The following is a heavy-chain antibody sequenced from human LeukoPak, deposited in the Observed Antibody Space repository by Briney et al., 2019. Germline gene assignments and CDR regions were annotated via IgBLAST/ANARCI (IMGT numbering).Heavy chain of an antibody. D-gene: IGHD6-19*01. V-gene: IGHV4-59*01. CDR3: ARGGSSGWYNWFDP. J-gene: IGHJ5*02. Sequence: SETLSLTCTVSGGSISSYFWSWIRQPPGKGLEWIGYIFYNGSTNYNPSLKGRVIILVDTSKNQFSLKLSSVTAADTAMYYCARGGSSGWYNWFDPWGQGTLVTVSS. CDR1: GGSISSYF. CDR2: IFYNGST.